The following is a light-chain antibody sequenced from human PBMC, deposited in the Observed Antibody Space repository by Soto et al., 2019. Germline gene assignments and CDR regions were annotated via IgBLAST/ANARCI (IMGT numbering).Light chain of an antibody. J-gene: IGKJ4*01. CDR1: QSISSW. CDR2: AAS. CDR3: QQANSFPLLT. V-gene: IGKV1-12*02. Sequence: DIQMTQSASSVSASVGDRFTITCRASQSISSWLAWYQQKPGKAPKLLIYAASSLQSGVPSRFSGSGSGTDFTLTISSLQPEDFATYYCQQANSFPLLTFGGGTKVDIK.